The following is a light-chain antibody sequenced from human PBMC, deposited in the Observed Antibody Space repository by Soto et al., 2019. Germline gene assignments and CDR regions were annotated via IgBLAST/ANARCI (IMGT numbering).Light chain of an antibody. CDR1: QTISSW. CDR3: QQLNSYLSIT. Sequence: DIQMTQSPSTLSGSVGDRVTITCRASQTISSWLAWYQQKPGKAPKLLIYAASTLQSGVPSRFSGSGSGTEFTLTISSLQPEDFATYYCQQLNSYLSITFGQGTRLEI. CDR2: AAS. J-gene: IGKJ5*01. V-gene: IGKV1-9*01.